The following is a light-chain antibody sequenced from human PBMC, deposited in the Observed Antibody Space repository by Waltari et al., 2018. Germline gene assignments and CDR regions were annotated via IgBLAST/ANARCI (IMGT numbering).Light chain of an antibody. CDR2: GNT. Sequence: QSVLTQPPPVSGAPGQRVTISCTGGDSHTGAGYDVHWYQQLPGTAPKPLIYGNTNRPSGVPDRFSGSKSGTSGSLAITGLQAEDEAYYYCQSYDRSLTGSWVFGGGTKLTVL. CDR1: DSHTGAGYD. V-gene: IGLV1-40*01. J-gene: IGLJ3*02. CDR3: QSYDRSLTGSWV.